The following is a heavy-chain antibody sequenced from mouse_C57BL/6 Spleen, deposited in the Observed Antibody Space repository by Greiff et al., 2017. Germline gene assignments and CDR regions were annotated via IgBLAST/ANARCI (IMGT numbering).Heavy chain of an antibody. Sequence: QVQLQQPGAELVKPGASVKLSCKASGYTFTSYWMHWVKQRPGRGLEWIGRIDPNSGGTKYNEKFKSKATLTVDKPSSPAYMQLSSLTSEDSAVYDCAREGIYDGYPLFAYWGQGTLVTVSA. D-gene: IGHD2-3*01. CDR3: AREGIYDGYPLFAY. CDR1: GYTFTSYW. J-gene: IGHJ3*01. CDR2: IDPNSGGT. V-gene: IGHV1-72*01.